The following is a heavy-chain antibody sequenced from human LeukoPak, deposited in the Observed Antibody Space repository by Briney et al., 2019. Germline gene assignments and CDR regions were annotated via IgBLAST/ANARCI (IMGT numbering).Heavy chain of an antibody. CDR3: AGGYCSGGSCYYAFDI. CDR1: GFTFSSYS. J-gene: IGHJ3*02. CDR2: ISSSSSYI. Sequence: GGSLRLSCAASGFTFSSYSMNWVRQAPGKGLEWVSSISSSSSYIYYADSVKGRFTISRDNAKNSLYLQMNSLRAEDTAVYYCAGGYCSGGSCYYAFDIWGQGTMVTVSS. D-gene: IGHD2-15*01. V-gene: IGHV3-21*01.